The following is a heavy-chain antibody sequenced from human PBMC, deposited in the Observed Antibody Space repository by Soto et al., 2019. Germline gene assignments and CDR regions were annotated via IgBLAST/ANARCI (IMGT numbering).Heavy chain of an antibody. CDR1: GYTFTGYY. Sequence: QVQLVQSGAEVKKPGASVKVSCKASGYTFTGYYMHWVRQAPGQGLEWMGWINPNSGGTNYAQKFQGWVTMTRDTSISTAYMELCRLRSDDTAVYYCARDRLYCSSTSCPARWFDPWGQGTLVTVSS. V-gene: IGHV1-2*04. D-gene: IGHD2-2*01. J-gene: IGHJ5*02. CDR3: ARDRLYCSSTSCPARWFDP. CDR2: INPNSGGT.